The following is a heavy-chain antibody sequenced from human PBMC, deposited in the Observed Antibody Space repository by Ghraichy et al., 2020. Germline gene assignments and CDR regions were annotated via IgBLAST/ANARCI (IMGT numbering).Heavy chain of an antibody. Sequence: GESLNISCKGSGYSFTSYWIGWVRQMPGKGLEWMGIIYPGDSDTRYSPSFQGQVTISADKSISTAYLQWSSLKASDTAMYYCARAYYYDSSGYYLYNWFDPWGQGTLVTVSS. V-gene: IGHV5-51*01. CDR2: IYPGDSDT. CDR1: GYSFTSYW. J-gene: IGHJ5*02. D-gene: IGHD3-22*01. CDR3: ARAYYYDSSGYYLYNWFDP.